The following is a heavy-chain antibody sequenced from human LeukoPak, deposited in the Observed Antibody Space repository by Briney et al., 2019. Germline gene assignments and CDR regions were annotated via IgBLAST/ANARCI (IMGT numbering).Heavy chain of an antibody. CDR1: GFTFSSYG. CDR3: AKSGYGSPYYYYYMDV. D-gene: IGHD5-12*01. Sequence: HGGSLRLSCAASGFTFSSYGMSWVRQAPGKGLEWVSAISGSGGSTYYADSVKGRFTISRDNSKNTLYLQMNSLRAEDTAVYYCAKSGYGSPYYYYYMDVWGKGTTVTVTS. CDR2: ISGSGGST. J-gene: IGHJ6*03. V-gene: IGHV3-23*01.